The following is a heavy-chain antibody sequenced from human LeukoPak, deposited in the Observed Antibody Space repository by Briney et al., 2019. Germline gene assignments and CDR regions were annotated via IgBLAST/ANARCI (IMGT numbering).Heavy chain of an antibody. D-gene: IGHD2-21*01. CDR1: GFTFRSHA. J-gene: IGHJ4*02. Sequence: QPGGPLRLSCVGSGFTFRSHAMSWVRQAPEKGLEFVSGIYENGGTTYYADSVKGRFSISRDNSKNTLYLQMDSLRGEDTAVYYCAKDFRIGYSAHFDYWGQGALVTVSS. CDR2: IYENGGTT. CDR3: AKDFRIGYSAHFDY. V-gene: IGHV3-23*01.